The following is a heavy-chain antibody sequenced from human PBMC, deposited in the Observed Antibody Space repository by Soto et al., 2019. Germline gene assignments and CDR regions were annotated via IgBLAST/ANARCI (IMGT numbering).Heavy chain of an antibody. Sequence: SETLSLTCTVSGDSISSGGYYWSWIRQHPGKGLEWIGYIFYSGNTNYNPSLKSRVTISVDTSKNQFSLKLSSVTAAGTAVYYCARLHYYYYMDVWGKGTTVTVSS. J-gene: IGHJ6*03. CDR3: ARLHYYYYMDV. V-gene: IGHV4-61*08. CDR2: IFYSGNT. CDR1: GDSISSGGYY.